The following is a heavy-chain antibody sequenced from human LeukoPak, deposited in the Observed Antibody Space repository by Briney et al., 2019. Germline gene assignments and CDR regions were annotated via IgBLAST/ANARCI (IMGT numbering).Heavy chain of an antibody. J-gene: IGHJ5*02. D-gene: IGHD3-9*01. Sequence: SETLSLTCSVSGGSITSYFVSWLRQSPGKGLDWIGYISNNGTTNYNPSLKSRVTISVDTSKRQFSLRLSSVSAADTAIYYCARDISAGRGNWFDPWGQGILVTVSS. CDR1: GGSITSYF. CDR2: ISNNGTT. CDR3: ARDISAGRGNWFDP. V-gene: IGHV4-59*01.